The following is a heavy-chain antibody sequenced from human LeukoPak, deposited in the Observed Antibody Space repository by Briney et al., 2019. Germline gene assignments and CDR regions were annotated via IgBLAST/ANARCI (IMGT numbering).Heavy chain of an antibody. CDR1: GLTVSSNY. CDR3: ARTETYSGSYAYDY. V-gene: IGHV3-53*01. CDR2: LYSGANT. Sequence: GGSLRLSCAASGLTVSSNYMNWVRQAPGKGLEWVSVLYSGANTYYADSVKGRFTISRDNSKNTLYLQMNSLRAEDTAVYYCARTETYSGSYAYDYWGQGTLVTVSS. J-gene: IGHJ4*02. D-gene: IGHD1-26*01.